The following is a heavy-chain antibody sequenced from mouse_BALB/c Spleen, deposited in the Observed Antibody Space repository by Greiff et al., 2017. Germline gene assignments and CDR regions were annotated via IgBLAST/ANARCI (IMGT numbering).Heavy chain of an antibody. J-gene: IGHJ3*01. CDR3: ARDLYGYGAWFAY. CDR2: IRNKANGYTT. Sequence: EVHLVESGGGLVQPGGSLRLSCATSGFTFTDYYMSWVRQPPGKALEWLGFIRNKANGYTTEYSASVKGRFTISRDNSQSILYLQMNTLRAEDSATYYCARDLYGYGAWFAYWGQGTLVTVSA. D-gene: IGHD2-2*01. V-gene: IGHV7-3*02. CDR1: GFTFTDYY.